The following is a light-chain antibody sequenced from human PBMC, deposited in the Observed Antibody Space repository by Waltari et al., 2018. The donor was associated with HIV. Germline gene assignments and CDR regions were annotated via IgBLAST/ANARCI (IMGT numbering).Light chain of an antibody. Sequence: QSTLTQPPSISGAPGQRITISCAGDMSNLGAGSAVHWYQHFPGTAPRLLIYHNNNRPSGVPDRFSGSKSGSSAALAITGLQTEDEADYYCQSYDGSRSGLGVFGGGTKLTVL. CDR2: HNN. CDR1: MSNLGAGSA. CDR3: QSYDGSRSGLGV. V-gene: IGLV1-40*01. J-gene: IGLJ3*02.